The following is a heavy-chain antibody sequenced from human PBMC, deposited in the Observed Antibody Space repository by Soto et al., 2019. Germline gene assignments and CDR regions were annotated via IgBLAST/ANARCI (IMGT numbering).Heavy chain of an antibody. V-gene: IGHV3-23*01. Sequence: GGSLRLSCAASAFTFSSYAMSCVRQAPGKGLEWVSAISGSGGSTYYADSVKGRFTISRDNSKYTLYLQMNSLRAEDTAVYYCAKEIAVAVHYYYYGMDVWGQGTTVTVSS. CDR3: AKEIAVAVHYYYYGMDV. CDR1: AFTFSSYA. J-gene: IGHJ6*02. CDR2: ISGSGGST. D-gene: IGHD6-19*01.